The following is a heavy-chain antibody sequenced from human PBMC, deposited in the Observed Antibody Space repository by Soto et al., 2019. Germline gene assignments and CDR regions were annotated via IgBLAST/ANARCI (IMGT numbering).Heavy chain of an antibody. CDR1: GGSISSYY. CDR2: IYYSGST. J-gene: IGHJ6*02. V-gene: IGHV4-59*01. CDR3: ARGAHAGGLYYYYGMDV. Sequence: PSETLSLTCTVSGGSISSYYWSWIRQPPGKGLEWIGYIYYSGSTNYNPSLKSRVTISVDTSKNQFSLKLSSVTAADTAVYYCARGAHAGGLYYYYGMDVWGQGTTVTVSS. D-gene: IGHD1-26*01.